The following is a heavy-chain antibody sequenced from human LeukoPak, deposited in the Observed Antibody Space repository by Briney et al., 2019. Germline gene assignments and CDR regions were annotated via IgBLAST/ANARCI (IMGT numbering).Heavy chain of an antibody. CDR3: ARDGTKGNLRWLQPYYYYYSMDV. D-gene: IGHD5-24*01. CDR1: GFIFSSFE. J-gene: IGHJ6*03. CDR2: IGTGTTI. Sequence: GGSLRLSCAASGFIFSSFEMNWGGQAPGKGLEWVSYIGTGTTIYYSDSVKGRFTISRDNAKNSLYLQMNNLRAEDTGIYYCARDGTKGNLRWLQPYYYYYSMDVWGKGTTVTVSS. V-gene: IGHV3-48*03.